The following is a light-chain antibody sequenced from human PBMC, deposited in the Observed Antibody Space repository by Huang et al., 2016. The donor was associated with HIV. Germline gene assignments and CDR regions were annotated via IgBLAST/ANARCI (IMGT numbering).Light chain of an antibody. Sequence: DIVLTQSQDFQSVNTKEKVTITCRASQSIGSSLHWYQQKVDQSPKLSIKYASQSSPGVPSRFSGSESGTDFTLTIDGLETEDAATYYCHQSSSFPLTFGQGTKVEIK. CDR2: YAS. CDR3: HQSSSFPLT. CDR1: QSIGSS. J-gene: IGKJ1*01. V-gene: IGKV6-21*02.